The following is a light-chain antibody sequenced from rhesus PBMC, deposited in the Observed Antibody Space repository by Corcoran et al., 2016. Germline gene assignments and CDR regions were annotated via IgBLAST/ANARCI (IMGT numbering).Light chain of an antibody. J-gene: IGKJ1*01. CDR2: KAS. CDR3: QQYNSAPWT. Sequence: DIQMTQSPSSLSASVGDRVTITCRASQGISSWLAWYQQKPGKALNLLFYKASSLQTGVPSRFSGIGSGTDFTLTISSLQPEDFATYYCQQYNSAPWTFGQGTKVEIK. CDR1: QGISSW. V-gene: IGKV1-21*01.